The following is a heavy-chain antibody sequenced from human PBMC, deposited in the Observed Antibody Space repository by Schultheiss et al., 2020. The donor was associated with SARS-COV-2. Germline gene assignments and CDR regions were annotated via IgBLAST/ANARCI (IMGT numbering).Heavy chain of an antibody. CDR3: ARRWDIVVVPAAIEGWFDP. D-gene: IGHD2-2*01. J-gene: IGHJ5*02. CDR1: GYTFTGYY. V-gene: IGHV1-69*13. CDR2: IIPIFGTA. Sequence: SVKVSCKASGYTFTGYYMHWVRQAPGQGLEWMGGIIPIFGTANYAQKFQGRVTITADESTSTAYMELSSLRSEDTAVYYCARRWDIVVVPAAIEGWFDPWGQGTLVTVSS.